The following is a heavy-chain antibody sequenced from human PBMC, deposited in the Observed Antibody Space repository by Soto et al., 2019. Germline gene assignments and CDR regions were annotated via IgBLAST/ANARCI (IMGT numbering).Heavy chain of an antibody. CDR1: GFTFSSYW. V-gene: IGHV3-7*03. CDR2: IKQDGSEK. J-gene: IGHJ4*02. Sequence: GGSLRLSCAASGFTFSSYWMSWVRQAPGKGLEWVANIKQDGSEKYYVDSVKGRFTISRDNAKNSLYLQMNSLRAEDTAVYYCARDTYYYDSSGSYYWGQGTLVTVSS. CDR3: ARDTYYYDSSGSYY. D-gene: IGHD3-22*01.